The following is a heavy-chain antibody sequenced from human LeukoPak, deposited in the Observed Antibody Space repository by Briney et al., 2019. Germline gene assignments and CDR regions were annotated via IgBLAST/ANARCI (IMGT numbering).Heavy chain of an antibody. CDR1: TDSFNDYY. J-gene: IGHJ4*02. CDR2: SYYNGNS. CDR3: AREGGLQSHVDY. Sequence: SETLSLRCSVFTDSFNDYYWYWVRQPPGKGLEWIGYSYYNGNSNYNPSLKSRVTISVDTSKNELSLKLTSATAAATDIYFCAREGGLQSHVDYWGQGTLVTVSS. V-gene: IGHV4-59*01. D-gene: IGHD5-24*01.